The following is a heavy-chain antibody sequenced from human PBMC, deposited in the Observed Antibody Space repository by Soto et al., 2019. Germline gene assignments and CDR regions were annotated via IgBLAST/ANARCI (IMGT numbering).Heavy chain of an antibody. CDR3: ARERSYYYAMDV. CDR1: GGTFSSYS. Sequence: QVQLVQSGAEVQKSGSPVKVSCTASGGTFSSYSINWVRQAPGQGLEWMGGVIPIFGKPTYAQKFQGRLTITADKSTSTAYMELTSLRYDDTAVYYSARERSYYYAMDVWGQGTTVTASS. V-gene: IGHV1-69*06. CDR2: VIPIFGKP. J-gene: IGHJ6*02.